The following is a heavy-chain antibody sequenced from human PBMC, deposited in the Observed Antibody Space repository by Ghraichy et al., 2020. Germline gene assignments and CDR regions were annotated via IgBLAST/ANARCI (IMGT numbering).Heavy chain of an antibody. CDR2: ISSSSSYI. J-gene: IGHJ4*02. V-gene: IGHV3-21*01. D-gene: IGHD5-24*01. CDR3: ARDQGWLQPTYYFDY. CDR1: GFTFSSYS. Sequence: GESLNISCAASGFTFSSYSMNWVRQAPGKGLEWVSSISSSSSYIYYADSVKGRFTISRDNAKNSLYLQMNSLRAEDTAVYYCARDQGWLQPTYYFDYWGQGTLVTVSS.